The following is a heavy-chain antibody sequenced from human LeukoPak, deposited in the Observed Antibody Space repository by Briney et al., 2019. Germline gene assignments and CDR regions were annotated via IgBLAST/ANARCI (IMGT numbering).Heavy chain of an antibody. D-gene: IGHD5-18*01. CDR2: ISGSGGST. CDR3: AKTWASYSYGYGGAFDI. V-gene: IGHV3-23*01. CDR1: GFTFSSYA. J-gene: IGHJ3*02. Sequence: PWGSLRLSCAASGFTFSSYAMSWVRQGPGKGLECVSAISGSGGSTYYADSVKGRFTISRDNSKNTLYLQMNSLRAEDTAVYYCAKTWASYSYGYGGAFDIWGQGTMVTVSS.